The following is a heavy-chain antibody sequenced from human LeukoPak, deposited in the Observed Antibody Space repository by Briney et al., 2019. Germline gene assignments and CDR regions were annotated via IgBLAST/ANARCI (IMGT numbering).Heavy chain of an antibody. J-gene: IGHJ6*03. Sequence: GGSLRLSCAASGFTFSSYAMSWVRQAPGKGLEWVSSINGGGGSTYYADSVKGRFTISRDNSKNTLYLHMNSLRPEDTALYYCARAGGSPSLLWPYYYYYMDVWGRGTTVTVSS. CDR1: GFTFSSYA. CDR2: INGGGGST. V-gene: IGHV3-23*01. D-gene: IGHD6-6*01. CDR3: ARAGGSPSLLWPYYYYYMDV.